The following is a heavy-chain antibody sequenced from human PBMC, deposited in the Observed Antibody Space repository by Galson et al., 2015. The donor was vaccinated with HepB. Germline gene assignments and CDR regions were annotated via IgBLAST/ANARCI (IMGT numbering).Heavy chain of an antibody. D-gene: IGHD1-26*01. Sequence: SLRLSCAASGFTFSSYGMHWVRQAPGKGLEWVAVIWYDGSNKYYADSVKGRFTISRDNAKNSLYLQMNSLRAEDTAVYYCAKAFVVGATPYYFDYWGQGTLVTVSS. CDR1: GFTFSSYG. CDR3: AKAFVVGATPYYFDY. V-gene: IGHV3-33*03. CDR2: IWYDGSNK. J-gene: IGHJ4*02.